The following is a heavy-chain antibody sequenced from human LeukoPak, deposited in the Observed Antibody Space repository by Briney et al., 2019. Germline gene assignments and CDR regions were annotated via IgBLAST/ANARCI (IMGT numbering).Heavy chain of an antibody. CDR1: GYIFTGYY. Sequence: GASVKVSCKASGYIFTGYYMHWVRQAPGQGLEWMGWINPNSGDTNYAQKFQGRVTMTRDTSISTAYMELSRLRSDDTAVYYCASTPSSRSYYMVYWGHGTLVTVSS. V-gene: IGHV1-2*02. CDR3: ASTPSSRSYYMVY. CDR2: INPNSGDT. D-gene: IGHD3-10*01. J-gene: IGHJ4*01.